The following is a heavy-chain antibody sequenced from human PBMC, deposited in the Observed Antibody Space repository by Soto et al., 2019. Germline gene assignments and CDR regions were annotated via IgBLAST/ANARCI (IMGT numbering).Heavy chain of an antibody. J-gene: IGHJ6*02. CDR2: LGAADDP. D-gene: IGHD2-15*01. CDR1: GFTLSAYD. Sequence: EVQVVESGGGVVEPGGSLRLSCAASGFTLSAYDMHWVRQAEGKGLEWVSALGAADDPYYLVSVKGRFTISRENAKNSLYLQMNNLRAGDTAVYYCARAYSGRLPRRADYYYDMDVWGQGTTVTVSS. CDR3: ARAYSGRLPRRADYYYDMDV. V-gene: IGHV3-13*05.